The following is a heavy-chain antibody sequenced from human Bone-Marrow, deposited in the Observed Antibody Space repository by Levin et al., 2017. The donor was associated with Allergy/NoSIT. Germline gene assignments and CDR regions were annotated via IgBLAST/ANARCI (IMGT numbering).Heavy chain of an antibody. J-gene: IGHJ5*02. CDR3: ARERLDTVMVLDL. CDR1: GFTFSDYS. V-gene: IGHV3-69-1*01. CDR2: FSSTGTI. Sequence: GESLKISCAASGFTFSDYSMNWFRQAPGKGPEWISFFSSTGTIYYADSVKGRFTISRDNAKNSLYLQMNSLRVEDSAIYYCARERLDTVMVLDLWGQGTLVTVSS. D-gene: IGHD5-18*01.